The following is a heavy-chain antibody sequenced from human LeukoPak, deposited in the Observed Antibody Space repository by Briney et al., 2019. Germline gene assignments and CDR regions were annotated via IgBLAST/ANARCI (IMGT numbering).Heavy chain of an antibody. CDR3: ATISDLLFYFHS. J-gene: IGHJ4*02. CDR1: GFTFSSYG. CDR2: LYTGGNT. V-gene: IGHV3-66*01. Sequence: GRSLRLSCAASGFTFSSYGMHWVRQAPGKGLEWVSLLYTGGNTYYADSVKGRFTLSRDTSKNTVYLQMNSLRVEDTAMYYCATISDLLFYFHSWGQGTLVTVSS.